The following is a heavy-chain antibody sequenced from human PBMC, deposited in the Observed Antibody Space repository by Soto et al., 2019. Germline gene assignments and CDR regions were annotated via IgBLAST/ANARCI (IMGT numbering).Heavy chain of an antibody. Sequence: GGSLRLSCAASGFTFSSYEMHWVRQAPGKGLEWVSYISSSGSTIYYADSVKGRFTISRDNAKNSLYLQMNSLRAVDTAVYDCARDRDSSGYYYADAFDIWGQGTMVTVSS. CDR1: GFTFSSYE. D-gene: IGHD3-22*01. CDR3: ARDRDSSGYYYADAFDI. V-gene: IGHV3-48*03. J-gene: IGHJ3*02. CDR2: ISSSGSTI.